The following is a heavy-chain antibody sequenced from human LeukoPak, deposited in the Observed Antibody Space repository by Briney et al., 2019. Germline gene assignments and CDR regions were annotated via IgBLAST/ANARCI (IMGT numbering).Heavy chain of an antibody. D-gene: IGHD3-22*01. Sequence: ASVKVSCKASGYTFTSYDVNWVRQATGQGLEWMGWMNPNSGNTGYAQKFQGRVTMTRNTSISTAYMELSSLRSEDTAVYYCARGLSVVVKQYFQHWGQGTLVTVSS. V-gene: IGHV1-8*01. CDR3: ARGLSVVVKQYFQH. CDR1: GYTFTSYD. CDR2: MNPNSGNT. J-gene: IGHJ1*01.